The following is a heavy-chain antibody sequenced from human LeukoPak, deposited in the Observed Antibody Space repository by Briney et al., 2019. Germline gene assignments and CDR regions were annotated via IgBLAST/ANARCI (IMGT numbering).Heavy chain of an antibody. J-gene: IGHJ4*02. CDR3: AKSDYYDESGHPSSFEY. CDR1: GFPFSSYA. Sequence: GESLRLSCAASGFPFSSYAMSWVRQPPGKGLEWVSGVSGSGDTTYYADSVKGRFTISRDNSKNTLYPQMDSLRAEDAAVYYCAKSDYYDESGHPSSFEYWGQGTLVTVSS. CDR2: VSGSGDTT. V-gene: IGHV3-23*01. D-gene: IGHD3-16*01.